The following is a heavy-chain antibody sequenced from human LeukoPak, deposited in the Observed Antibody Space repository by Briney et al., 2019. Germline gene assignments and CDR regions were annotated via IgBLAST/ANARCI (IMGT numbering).Heavy chain of an antibody. J-gene: IGHJ4*02. Sequence: SGPALVKPTRTLTLTCTFSGFSLSTSGMCVSWIRQPPGKALEWLARIDWDDDKYYSTSLKTRLTISKDTSKNQVVLTMTNMDPVDTATYYCARYYYDSSGYYYVSNYWGQGTLVTVSS. CDR3: ARYYYDSSGYYYVSNY. V-gene: IGHV2-70*11. CDR1: GFSLSTSGMC. CDR2: IDWDDDK. D-gene: IGHD3-22*01.